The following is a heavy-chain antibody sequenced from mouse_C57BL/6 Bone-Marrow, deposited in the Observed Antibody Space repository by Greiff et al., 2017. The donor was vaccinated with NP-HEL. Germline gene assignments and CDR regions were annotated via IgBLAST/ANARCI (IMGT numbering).Heavy chain of an antibody. CDR3: ASHGYYLYAMDY. Sequence: QVQLKESGPGLVAPSQSLSITCTVSGFSLTSYGVHWVRQPPGKGLEWLVVIWSDGSTTYNSALQSRLSISKDTSKSHVFLKMNSLQADDTAMYYCASHGYYLYAMDYWGQGTSVTVSS. J-gene: IGHJ4*01. D-gene: IGHD2-3*01. CDR1: GFSLTSYG. CDR2: IWSDGST. V-gene: IGHV2-6*03.